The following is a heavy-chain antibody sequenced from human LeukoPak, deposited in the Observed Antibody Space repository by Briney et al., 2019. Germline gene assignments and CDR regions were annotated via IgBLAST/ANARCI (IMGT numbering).Heavy chain of an antibody. V-gene: IGHV4-59*08. J-gene: IGHJ4*02. CDR1: GGSISSYY. CDR2: IYYSGST. Sequence: SETLSLTCTVSGGSISSYYWSWIRRPPGKGLEWIGYIYYSGSTNYNPSLKSRVTISVDTSKNQFSLKLSSVTAADTAVYYCAAYAFYDSSGYYTDYWGQGTLVTVSS. CDR3: AAYAFYDSSGYYTDY. D-gene: IGHD3-22*01.